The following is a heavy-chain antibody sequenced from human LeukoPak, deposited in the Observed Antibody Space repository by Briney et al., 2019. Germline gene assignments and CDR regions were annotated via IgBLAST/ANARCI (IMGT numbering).Heavy chain of an antibody. D-gene: IGHD1-7*01. J-gene: IGHJ6*02. CDR3: AREEGGTTPYYYYGMDV. V-gene: IGHV1-18*01. CDR2: ISAYNGNT. Sequence: VASVKVSCKASGYTFTSYGISWVRQAPGQGLEWMGWISAYNGNTNYAQKLQGRVTMTTDTSTSTAYVELRSLRSDDTAVYYCAREEGGTTPYYYYGMDVWGQGTTVTVSS. CDR1: GYTFTSYG.